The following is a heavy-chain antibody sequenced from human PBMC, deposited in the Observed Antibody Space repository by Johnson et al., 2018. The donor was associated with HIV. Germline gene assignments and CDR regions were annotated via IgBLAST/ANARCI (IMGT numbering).Heavy chain of an antibody. Sequence: VQLVESGGGLVQPGGSLRLSCVASGFTVSSNYMSWVRQAPGKGLEWVSVIYSGGSIYYADSVKGRFSISRDNSKNTLYLQMNSLRVEDTAVYYCAREGAWEVRPGAFDIWGQGTMVTVAS. CDR2: IYSGGSI. CDR3: AREGAWEVRPGAFDI. CDR1: GFTVSSNY. D-gene: IGHD1-26*01. J-gene: IGHJ3*02. V-gene: IGHV3-66*01.